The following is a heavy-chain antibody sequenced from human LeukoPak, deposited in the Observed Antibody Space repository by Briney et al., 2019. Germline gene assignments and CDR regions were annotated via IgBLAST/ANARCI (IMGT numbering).Heavy chain of an antibody. V-gene: IGHV1-3*01. Sequence: ASVKVSCKASGYTFTSHALHWVRQAPGEGLEWMAWINGATGNTEYSQKLQARVTITRDTSASTAYMELSSLRSEDTAVYYCARSIIIVPNTSYYYYYMDVWGQGTTVTVSS. D-gene: IGHD2/OR15-2a*01. CDR1: GYTFTSHA. CDR3: ARSIIIVPNTSYYYYYMDV. J-gene: IGHJ6*02. CDR2: INGATGNT.